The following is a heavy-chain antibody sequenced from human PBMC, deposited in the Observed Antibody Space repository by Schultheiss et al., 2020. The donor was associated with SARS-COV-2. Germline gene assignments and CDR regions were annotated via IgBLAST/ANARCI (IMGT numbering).Heavy chain of an antibody. J-gene: IGHJ4*02. CDR1: GGSFSGYY. D-gene: IGHD6-6*01. Sequence: SQTLSLTCAVYGGSFSGYYWSWIRQPPGKGLEWIGEINHSGSTNYNPSLKSRVTISVDTSKNQFSLKLSSVTAADTAVYYCARADEYSSLYYFDYWGQGTLVTVSS. CDR2: INHSGST. CDR3: ARADEYSSLYYFDY. V-gene: IGHV4-34*01.